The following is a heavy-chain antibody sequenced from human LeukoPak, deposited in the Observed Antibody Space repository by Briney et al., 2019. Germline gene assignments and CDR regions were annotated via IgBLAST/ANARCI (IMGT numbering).Heavy chain of an antibody. CDR3: ARQSRDGSKTRGYYFDS. D-gene: IGHD3-10*01. J-gene: IGHJ4*02. Sequence: GESLKISCQVSGXIFTDYWIGWVRQMPGKGLESVGIIYPGDSDTTYSPFFEGQVTISADKSISTVYLQWSSLKASDTAIYYCARQSRDGSKTRGYYFDSWGQGTLVTVSS. CDR1: GXIFTDYW. V-gene: IGHV5-51*01. CDR2: IYPGDSDT.